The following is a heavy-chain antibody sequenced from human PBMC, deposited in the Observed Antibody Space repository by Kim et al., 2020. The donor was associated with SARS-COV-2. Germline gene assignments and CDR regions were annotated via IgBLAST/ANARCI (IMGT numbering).Heavy chain of an antibody. J-gene: IGHJ6*02. V-gene: IGHV3-48*02. CDR1: GFTFSSYS. CDR2: ISSSSSTI. D-gene: IGHD2-2*01. CDR3: ARGYCSSTSCSGLNYYYYGMDV. Sequence: GGSLRLSCAASGFTFSSYSMSWVRQAPGKGLEWVSYISSSSSTIYYADSVKGRFTISRDNAKNSLYLQMNSLRDEDTAVYYCARGYCSSTSCSGLNYYYYGMDVWGQGTTVTVSS.